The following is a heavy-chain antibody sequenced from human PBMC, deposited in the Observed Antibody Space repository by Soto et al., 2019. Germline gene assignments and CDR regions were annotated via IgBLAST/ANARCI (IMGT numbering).Heavy chain of an antibody. CDR3: ARPRGDYGQHNYFDP. D-gene: IGHD4-17*01. V-gene: IGHV1-69*01. Sequence: QAQLVQSGPEVKKPGSSVKVSCKASGGSFRTFVVDWVRQAPGQGPEWMGGIIPFFGTTNYAQKFQGRVTITADESTSTAFMDLRSLTAEDTAVYYCARPRGDYGQHNYFDPWGQGTLVTVSS. CDR2: IIPFFGTT. CDR1: GGSFRTFV. J-gene: IGHJ5*02.